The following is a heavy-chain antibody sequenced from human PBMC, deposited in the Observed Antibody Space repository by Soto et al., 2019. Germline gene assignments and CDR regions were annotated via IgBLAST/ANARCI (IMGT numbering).Heavy chain of an antibody. D-gene: IGHD2-15*01. Sequence: QVQLQESGPGLVKPSETLSLTCTVSGGSISTYYWSWIRQPPGKGLEWIGYNYYSGSTNYNPSLKSRVTISVDTSKVQFSLMLRSVTAAETAVYYCAGALGRCGGGSCYRKGYYYYGMVAWGQGTTDTVSS. CDR3: AGALGRCGGGSCYRKGYYYYGMVA. CDR2: NYYSGST. CDR1: GGSISTYY. V-gene: IGHV4-59*01. J-gene: IGHJ6*02.